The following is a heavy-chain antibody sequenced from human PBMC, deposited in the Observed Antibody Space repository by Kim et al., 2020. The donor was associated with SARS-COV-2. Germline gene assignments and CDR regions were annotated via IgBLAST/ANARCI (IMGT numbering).Heavy chain of an antibody. J-gene: IGHJ4*02. CDR3: VSTQTFDY. V-gene: IGHV3-7*01. Sequence: DGSEINVVDSVKGRFTIPRDNAKKSLFLQMNSLRVEDTAVYYCVSTQTFDYWGQGNLVIISS. CDR2: DGSEI.